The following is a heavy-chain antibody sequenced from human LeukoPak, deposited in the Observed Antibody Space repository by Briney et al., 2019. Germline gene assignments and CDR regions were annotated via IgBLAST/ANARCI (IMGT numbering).Heavy chain of an antibody. CDR3: ARHRNFDSSGYYPYDH. D-gene: IGHD3-22*01. CDR2: INPNTGDT. J-gene: IGHJ4*02. V-gene: IGHV1-2*02. CDR1: GYTFTGFP. Sequence: ASVKVTCKTSGYTFTGFPLHWVRQAPGHGLEWMGWINPNTGDTNSAQRFQGRVTMTRDTSITTAYMELTSLRSDDTAVYYCARHRNFDSSGYYPYDHWGQGTLVTVSS.